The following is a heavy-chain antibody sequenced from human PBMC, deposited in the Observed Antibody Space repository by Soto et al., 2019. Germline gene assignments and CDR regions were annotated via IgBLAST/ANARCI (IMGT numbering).Heavy chain of an antibody. V-gene: IGHV4-39*01. J-gene: IGHJ4*02. CDR2: IYYSGNA. CDR1: GATIDRGSYY. CDR3: VRASTLDY. Sequence: QLQLQESGPGLVKPPETLSLTCSVSGATIDRGSYYWGWVRQPPGKGLEWIGSIYYSGNAYYSPSLKSRVTISVDTSKNQFSLTLNSVTSADTAVYYCVRASTLDYWGQGILVTVSS.